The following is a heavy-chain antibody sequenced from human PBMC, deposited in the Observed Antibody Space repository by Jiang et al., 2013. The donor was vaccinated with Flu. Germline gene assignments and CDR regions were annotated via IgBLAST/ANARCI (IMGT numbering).Heavy chain of an antibody. Sequence: GSNKYYADSVKGRFTISRDNSKNTLYLQMNSLRAEDTAVYYCARSYYDFWSGYYSALLFDYWGQGTLVTVSS. J-gene: IGHJ4*02. CDR2: GSNK. D-gene: IGHD3-3*01. V-gene: IGHV3-33*01. CDR3: ARSYYDFWSGYYSALLFDY.